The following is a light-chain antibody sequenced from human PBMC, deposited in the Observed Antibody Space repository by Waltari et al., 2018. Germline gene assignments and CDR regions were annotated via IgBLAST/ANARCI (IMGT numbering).Light chain of an antibody. J-gene: IGKJ1*01. Sequence: DIQMTQSPSSLSASVGDRVTITCRAHQSISSFLNWYQQKPGKAPKLLIYAASSLQSGVPSRFSGSGSGTDFTLTFSSLQPEDFATYYCQQTYSTPRTFGQGTKVEIK. CDR3: QQTYSTPRT. CDR1: QSISSF. V-gene: IGKV1-39*01. CDR2: AAS.